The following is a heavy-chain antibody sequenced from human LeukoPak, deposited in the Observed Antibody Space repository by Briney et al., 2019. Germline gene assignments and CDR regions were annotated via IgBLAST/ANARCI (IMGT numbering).Heavy chain of an antibody. CDR3: ARGSGNYDY. Sequence: PGGSLRLSCAASGFTLSRSWMTWVRQAPGKGLEWVANIKEDGSDKYYVDSVKGRFTISRDNAKNLLFLQMNSLRAEDTAVYYCARGSGNYDYWGQGTLVTVSS. CDR1: GFTLSRSW. J-gene: IGHJ4*02. V-gene: IGHV3-7*01. D-gene: IGHD6-19*01. CDR2: IKEDGSDK.